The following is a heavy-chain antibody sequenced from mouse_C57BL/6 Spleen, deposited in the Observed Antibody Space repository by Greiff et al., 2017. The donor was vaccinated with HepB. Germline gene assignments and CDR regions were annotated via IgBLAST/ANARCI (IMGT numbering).Heavy chain of an antibody. V-gene: IGHV5-4*03. D-gene: IGHD1-1*01. CDR3: ARRLSSYFDY. Sequence: LVESGGGLVKPGGSLKLPCEASGFTFSSYAMSWVRQTPEKRLEWVATISDGGSYTYDPDKVKGRFTISRDNAKNNLYLQMSHLKSEDTAMYYCARRLSSYFDYWGQGTTLTVSS. CDR1: GFTFSSYA. CDR2: ISDGGSYT. J-gene: IGHJ2*01.